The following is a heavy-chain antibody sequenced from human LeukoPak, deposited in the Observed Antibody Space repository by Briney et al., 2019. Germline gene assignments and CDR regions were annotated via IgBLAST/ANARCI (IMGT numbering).Heavy chain of an antibody. D-gene: IGHD3-10*01. CDR2: IYYSGST. CDR1: GGSISSSSYY. J-gene: IGHJ4*02. CDR3: ARGGDYYGSGRPFDY. V-gene: IGHV4-39*07. Sequence: ETSETLSLTCTVSGGSISSSSYYWGWIRQPPGKGLEWIGSIYYSGSTYYNPSLKRRVTISVDTSKNQFSLKLSSVTAADTAVYYCARGGDYYGSGRPFDYWGQGTLVTVSS.